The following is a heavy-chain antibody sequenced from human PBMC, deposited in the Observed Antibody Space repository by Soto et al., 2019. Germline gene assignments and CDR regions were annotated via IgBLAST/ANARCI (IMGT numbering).Heavy chain of an antibody. CDR1: GFSLSTSGVG. CDR2: IYWDDDK. Sequence: QITLKESGPTLVKPTQTLTLTCTFSGFSLSTSGVGVGWIRQPPGKALEWLALIYWDDDKRYSPSLKSRLTITKDTSKNQVVLTMTNMDPVDTATYSCAHLTGAHYYYYYSMDVWGQGTTVTVSS. D-gene: IGHD1-20*01. J-gene: IGHJ6*02. CDR3: AHLTGAHYYYYYSMDV. V-gene: IGHV2-5*02.